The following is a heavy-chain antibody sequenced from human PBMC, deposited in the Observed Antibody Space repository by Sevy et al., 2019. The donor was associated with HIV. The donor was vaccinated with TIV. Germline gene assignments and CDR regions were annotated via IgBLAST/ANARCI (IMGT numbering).Heavy chain of an antibody. CDR3: AKDRIFAVGEAFDI. CDR2: ISGSGGSP. D-gene: IGHD3-3*01. V-gene: IGHV3-23*01. J-gene: IGHJ3*02. Sequence: GGSLRLSCVASGFTFSSYAMNWVRQAPGKGLEWVSSISGSGGSPYYAVSVKGRFTISRDNSKNMLYLQMNSLRAEDTAIYYCAKDRIFAVGEAFDIWGQGTMVTVSS. CDR1: GFTFSSYA.